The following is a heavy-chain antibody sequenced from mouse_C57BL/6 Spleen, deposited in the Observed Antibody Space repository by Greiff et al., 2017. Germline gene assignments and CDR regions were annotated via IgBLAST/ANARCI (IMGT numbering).Heavy chain of an antibody. CDR3: TAIYYGNYGAMDY. CDR2: IRLKSDNYAT. J-gene: IGHJ4*01. D-gene: IGHD2-1*01. CDR1: GFTFSNYW. V-gene: IGHV6-3*01. Sequence: EVQGVESGGGLVQPGGSMKLSCVASGFTFSNYWMNWVRQSPEKGLEWVAQIRLKSDNYATHYAESVKGRFTISRDDSKSSVYLQMNNLRAEDTGIYYCTAIYYGNYGAMDYWGQGTSVTVSS.